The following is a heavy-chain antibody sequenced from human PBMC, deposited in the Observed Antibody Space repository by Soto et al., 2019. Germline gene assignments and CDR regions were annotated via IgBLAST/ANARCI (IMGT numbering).Heavy chain of an antibody. CDR3: ARDRGQGKYGDYVFDY. D-gene: IGHD4-17*01. CDR1: GFTFSSYW. Sequence: GGSLRLSCAASGFTFSSYWMHWVRQAPGKGLVWVSRINSDGSSTSYADSVKGRFTISRDNAKNTLYLQMNSLRAEDTAVYYCARDRGQGKYGDYVFDYWGQGTLVTVSS. J-gene: IGHJ4*02. V-gene: IGHV3-74*01. CDR2: INSDGSST.